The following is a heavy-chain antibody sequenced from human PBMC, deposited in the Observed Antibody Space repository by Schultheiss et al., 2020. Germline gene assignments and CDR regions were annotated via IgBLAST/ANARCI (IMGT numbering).Heavy chain of an antibody. J-gene: IGHJ4*02. D-gene: IGHD5-18*01. Sequence: GGSLRLSCAASGFTFSSYSMDWVRQAPGKGLEWVSSISSSSSYIYYADSLKGRFTISRDNAKNSLYLQMNSLRAEDTAVYYCARVTRIQLWSPLDYWGQGTLVTVSS. CDR2: ISSSSSYI. CDR1: GFTFSSYS. V-gene: IGHV3-21*01. CDR3: ARVTRIQLWSPLDY.